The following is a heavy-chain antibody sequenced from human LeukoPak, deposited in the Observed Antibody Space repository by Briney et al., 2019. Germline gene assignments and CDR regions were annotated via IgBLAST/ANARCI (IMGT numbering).Heavy chain of an antibody. CDR2: INHSGST. Sequence: SETLSLTCAVYGGSFSGYYWSWIRQPPGKGLEWIGEINHSGSTNYNPSLKSRVTISVDTSKNQFSLKLSSVAAADTAVYYCARGLRRSLYYYDSSGYYYDYWGQGTLVTVSP. V-gene: IGHV4-34*01. CDR1: GGSFSGYY. J-gene: IGHJ4*02. D-gene: IGHD3-22*01. CDR3: ARGLRRSLYYYDSSGYYYDY.